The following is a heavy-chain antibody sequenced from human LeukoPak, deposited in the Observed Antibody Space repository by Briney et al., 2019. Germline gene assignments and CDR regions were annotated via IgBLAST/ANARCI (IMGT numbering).Heavy chain of an antibody. D-gene: IGHD6-13*01. Sequence: GGSLRLSCAASGSTFSSYEMNWVRQAPGKGLEWVSYISSSGSTIYYADSVKGRFTISRDNAKNSLYLQMNSLRAEDTAVYYCARVQDIAAAGHDAFDIWGQGTMVTVSS. CDR1: GSTFSSYE. V-gene: IGHV3-48*03. J-gene: IGHJ3*02. CDR3: ARVQDIAAAGHDAFDI. CDR2: ISSSGSTI.